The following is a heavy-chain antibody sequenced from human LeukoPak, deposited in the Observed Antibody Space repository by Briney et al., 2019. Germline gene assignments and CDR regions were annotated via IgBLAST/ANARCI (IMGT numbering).Heavy chain of an antibody. J-gene: IGHJ3*02. CDR3: ARQGRSSGSEPFDI. V-gene: IGHV4-38-2*01. CDR2: IYHSGST. CDR1: GYSISSGYY. D-gene: IGHD6-25*01. Sequence: SETLSLTCAVSGYSISSGYYWGWIRQPPGKGLEWIGSIYHSGSTYYNPSLKSRVTISVDTSKNQFSLKLSSVTAADTAVYYCARQGRSSGSEPFDIWGQGTMVTVSS.